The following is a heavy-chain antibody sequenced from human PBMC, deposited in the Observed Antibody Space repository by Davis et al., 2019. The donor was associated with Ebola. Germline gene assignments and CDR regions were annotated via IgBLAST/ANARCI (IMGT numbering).Heavy chain of an antibody. D-gene: IGHD3-10*01. Sequence: SETLSLTCAVYGGSFSGYYWSWIRQPPGKGLEWIGEINHSGSTNYNPSLKSRVTISVDTSKNQFSLKLSSVTAADTAVYYCARMAVSARVRGAFDYWGQGTLVTVSS. CDR1: GGSFSGYY. CDR2: INHSGST. V-gene: IGHV4-34*01. CDR3: ARMAVSARVRGAFDY. J-gene: IGHJ4*02.